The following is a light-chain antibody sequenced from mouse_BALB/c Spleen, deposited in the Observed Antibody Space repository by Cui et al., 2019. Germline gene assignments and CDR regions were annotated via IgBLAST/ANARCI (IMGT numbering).Light chain of an antibody. CDR2: YTS. CDR3: QQGNKLPLT. Sequence: DIPMTQTASSLSASLGDSVTISCSASNDISNYLDWYQQKPDRTVKLLIYYTSRLHSGVPARFSGSGSGTDYTLNISRVEQEDMATYFCQQGNKLPLTFGGGTKLEMK. J-gene: IGKJ5*01. V-gene: IGKV10-96*01. CDR1: NDISNY.